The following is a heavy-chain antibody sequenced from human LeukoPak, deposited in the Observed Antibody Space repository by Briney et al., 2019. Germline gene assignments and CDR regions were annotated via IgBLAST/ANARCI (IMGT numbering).Heavy chain of an antibody. D-gene: IGHD3-22*01. J-gene: IGHJ4*02. CDR3: ATPLDYYDRSDSHQGGD. CDR2: ISGSGGST. V-gene: IGHV3-23*01. Sequence: GGSLRLSCAASGFTFSSYAMSWVRQGPGKGLEWVSTISGSGGSTYYADSVKGRFTVSRDNSKNTLYLQMNSLRAEDTAVYYCATPLDYYDRSDSHQGGDWGQGTLVTVSS. CDR1: GFTFSSYA.